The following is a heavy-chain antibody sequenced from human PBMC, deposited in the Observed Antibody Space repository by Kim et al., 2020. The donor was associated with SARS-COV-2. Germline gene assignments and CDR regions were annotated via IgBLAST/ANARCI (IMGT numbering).Heavy chain of an antibody. Sequence: ASVKVSCKASGYTFTSYAMHWVRQAPGQRLEWMGWINAGNGNTKYSQKFQGRVTITRDTSASTAYMELSSLRSEDTAVYYCARGIVVVPAAINLSGSNWFDPWGQGTLVTVSS. CDR2: INAGNGNT. V-gene: IGHV1-3*01. J-gene: IGHJ5*02. D-gene: IGHD2-2*01. CDR1: GYTFTSYA. CDR3: ARGIVVVPAAINLSGSNWFDP.